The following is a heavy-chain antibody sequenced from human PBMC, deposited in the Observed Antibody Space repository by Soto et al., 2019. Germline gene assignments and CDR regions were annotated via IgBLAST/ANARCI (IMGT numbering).Heavy chain of an antibody. V-gene: IGHV1-18*01. Sequence: QVQLVQSGAEVKKPGASVKVSCKASGYTSTSYGISWVRQAPGQGLEWMGWISAYNGNTNYAQKLQGRVTMTTDTSTSTAYMELRSLRSDDTAVYYCASHQDDYGDYDRVYWGQGTLVTVSS. J-gene: IGHJ4*02. D-gene: IGHD4-17*01. CDR3: ASHQDDYGDYDRVY. CDR2: ISAYNGNT. CDR1: GYTSTSYG.